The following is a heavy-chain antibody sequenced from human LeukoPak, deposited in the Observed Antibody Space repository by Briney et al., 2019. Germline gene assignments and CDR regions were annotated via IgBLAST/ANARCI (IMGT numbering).Heavy chain of an antibody. CDR3: ARGRRNDYGSGSYYWTPYYFDY. V-gene: IGHV3-21*01. D-gene: IGHD3-10*01. Sequence: GGPLRLSCAASGFTFSNYSMNWVRQAPGKGLEWVSSISSSSSYIYYADSVKRRFTISRDNAKNSLYLQMNSLRAEDTAVYSCARGRRNDYGSGSYYWTPYYFDYWGQGTLVTVSS. CDR2: ISSSSSYI. J-gene: IGHJ4*02. CDR1: GFTFSNYS.